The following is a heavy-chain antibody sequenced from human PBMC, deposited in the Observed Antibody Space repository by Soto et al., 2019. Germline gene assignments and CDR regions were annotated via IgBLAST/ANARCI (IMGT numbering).Heavy chain of an antibody. CDR2: INPNSGGT. CDR1: GYTFTGYY. J-gene: IGHJ6*02. CDR3: ARPEQQLPPGNYYGMDV. D-gene: IGHD6-13*01. V-gene: IGHV1-2*02. Sequence: ASVKVSCKASGYTFTGYYMHWVRQAPGQGLEWMGWINPNSGGTNYAQKFQGRVTMTRDTSISTAYMELSRLRSDDTAVYYCARPEQQLPPGNYYGMDVWGQGTTVTVSS.